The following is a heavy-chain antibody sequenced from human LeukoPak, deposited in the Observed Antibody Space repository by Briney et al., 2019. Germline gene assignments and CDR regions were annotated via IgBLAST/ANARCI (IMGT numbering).Heavy chain of an antibody. D-gene: IGHD3-22*01. CDR1: GFTFSNFW. V-gene: IGHV3-74*03. J-gene: IGHJ4*02. CDR3: ARVTPPHYVLSDSTGYYYDF. CDR2: INSDGSTT. Sequence: GRSLRLSCAASGFTFSNFWMPWVRQAPGKGLVWVSRINSDGSTTTSADSVKGRFTISRDNAKNTLFLQMNSLRAEDTAVYYCARVTPPHYVLSDSTGYYYDFWGQGTLVTVSS.